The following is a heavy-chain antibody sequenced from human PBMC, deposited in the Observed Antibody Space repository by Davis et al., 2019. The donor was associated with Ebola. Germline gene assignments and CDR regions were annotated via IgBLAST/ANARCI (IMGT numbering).Heavy chain of an antibody. CDR1: GYTFTNYF. Sequence: AASVKVSCKTSGYTFTNYFLHWVRQAPGHGLEWMGMIVPGSGRTAYAQKFQGRVTMTRDTSTSTVYMELSSLRSEDTAVYYCARDGAVAKLFDYWGQGTLVTVSS. V-gene: IGHV1-46*01. D-gene: IGHD6-19*01. J-gene: IGHJ4*02. CDR2: IVPGSGRT. CDR3: ARDGAVAKLFDY.